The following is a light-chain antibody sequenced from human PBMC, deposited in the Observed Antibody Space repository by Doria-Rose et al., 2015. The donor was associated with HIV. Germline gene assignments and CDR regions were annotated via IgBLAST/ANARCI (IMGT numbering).Light chain of an antibody. J-gene: IGKJ2*02. CDR3: QQYNSYSPWT. Sequence: DIRVTQSPSTLSASVGDSVTITCRASQSITRWLAWYQQKPGKAPKLLIHKASLLESGVPSRFSGSGSGTEFTLTISSLQPDDFATYYCQQYNSYSPWTFGPGTKLEIK. V-gene: IGKV1-5*03. CDR2: KAS. CDR1: QSITRW.